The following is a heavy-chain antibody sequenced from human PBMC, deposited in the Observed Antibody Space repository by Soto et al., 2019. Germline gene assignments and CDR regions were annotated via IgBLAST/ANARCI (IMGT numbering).Heavy chain of an antibody. D-gene: IGHD6-19*01. V-gene: IGHV3-23*01. CDR3: AKAAATSVGWHFDS. J-gene: IGHJ4*02. CDR2: INASGGGT. CDR1: GFTFNKCA. Sequence: EVQLLESGGGLVQPGGSLRLSCAASGFTFNKCAMTWVRQAPGKGLEWVSGINASGGGTYYADSVKGRVTISRDNSKNTLYLQMSSVRVEDAAIYNCAKAAATSVGWHFDSWGQGILVTVSS.